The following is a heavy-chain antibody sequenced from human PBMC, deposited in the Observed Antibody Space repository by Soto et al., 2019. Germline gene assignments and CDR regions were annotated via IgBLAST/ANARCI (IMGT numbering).Heavy chain of an antibody. CDR2: IYHSGST. Sequence: PSETLSLTCAVSGGSISSSNWWSWVRQPPGKGLEWIGEIYHSGSTNYNPSLKSRVTMSVDTSKNQFSLKLTSVTAVDTAVSYCARREIQGPIDYWGQGTLVTVSP. CDR1: GGSISSSNW. CDR3: ARREIQGPIDY. J-gene: IGHJ4*02. D-gene: IGHD1-26*01. V-gene: IGHV4-4*02.